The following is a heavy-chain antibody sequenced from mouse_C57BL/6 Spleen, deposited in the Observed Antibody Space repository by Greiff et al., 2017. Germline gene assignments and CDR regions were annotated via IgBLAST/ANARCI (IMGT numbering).Heavy chain of an antibody. CDR2: ISSGGSYT. D-gene: IGHD2-2*01. CDR1: GFTFSSYG. J-gene: IGHJ2*01. V-gene: IGHV5-6*01. CDR3: ARRGVTACDY. Sequence: EVQLVESGGDLVKPGGSLKLSCAASGFTFSSYGMSWVRQTPDKRLEWVATISSGGSYTYYPDSVKRRFTISRDNAKNTLYLQMSSLKSEDTAMYDCARRGVTACDYWGQGTTLTVSS.